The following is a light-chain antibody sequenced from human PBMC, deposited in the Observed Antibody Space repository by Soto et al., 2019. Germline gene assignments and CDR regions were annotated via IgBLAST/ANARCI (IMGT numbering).Light chain of an antibody. V-gene: IGKV3-15*01. CDR3: QHYNNWPPWT. CDR2: GAS. J-gene: IGKJ1*01. CDR1: QSVSSN. Sequence: EIVMTQSPATLSVSPGERATLSCRASQSVSSNLAWYQQKPGQAPRLLIYGASTRATGIPARFIGSGSGTEFTLTISSLQSEDFAVYYCQHYNNWPPWTFGQGTKVGIK.